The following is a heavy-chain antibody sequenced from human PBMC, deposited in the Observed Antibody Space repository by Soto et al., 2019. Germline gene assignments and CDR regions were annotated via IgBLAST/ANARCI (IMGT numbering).Heavy chain of an antibody. V-gene: IGHV3-11*06. CDR2: SSNSGTFS. Sequence: LRLSCEGSGFTFSDYYISWTRQAPGKGLEWISYSSNSGTFSRYADSVKGRFSISRDNTKNLLYLQMNSLRAEDTAVYYCARSGDNYNRLDYWGQGTPVTVSS. CDR1: GFTFSDYY. CDR3: ARSGDNYNRLDY. J-gene: IGHJ4*02. D-gene: IGHD1-1*01.